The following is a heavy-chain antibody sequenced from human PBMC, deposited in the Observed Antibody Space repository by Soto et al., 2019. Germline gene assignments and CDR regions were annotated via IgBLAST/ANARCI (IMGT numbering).Heavy chain of an antibody. V-gene: IGHV4-34*01. CDR2: IYHNGLT. CDR1: GGSFNANH. J-gene: IGHJ4*02. Sequence: SETLSLTCAVSGGSFNANHWSWIRQPPGKGLEWIGEIYHNGLTNYNPSLKSRVTISVDTSKNQFSLNLNSVTAADTAVYFCASARWDYCAQGTLVTVSS. CDR3: ASARWDY.